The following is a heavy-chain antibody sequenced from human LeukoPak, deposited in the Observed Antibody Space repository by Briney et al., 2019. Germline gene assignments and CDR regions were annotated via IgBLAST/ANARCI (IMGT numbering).Heavy chain of an antibody. CDR1: GFTFSAYG. Sequence: GRSLRLSCAASGFTFSAYGMHWVRQAPGKGLEWVAIISYDGSNKYYADSVKGRFTISRDNTKNTLYLQMNSLRAEDTAVYYCAEEITRPNRPVAGLNYWGQGTLVTVSS. D-gene: IGHD6-19*01. V-gene: IGHV3-30*18. J-gene: IGHJ4*02. CDR2: ISYDGSNK. CDR3: AEEITRPNRPVAGLNY.